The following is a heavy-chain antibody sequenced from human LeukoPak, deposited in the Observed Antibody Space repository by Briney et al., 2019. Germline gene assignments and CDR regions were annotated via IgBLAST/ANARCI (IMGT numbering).Heavy chain of an antibody. J-gene: IGHJ6*02. CDR1: GFTFSSYW. D-gene: IGHD5-12*01. V-gene: IGHV3-7*05. CDR3: ARDRGLYYYYYGMDV. Sequence: PGGSLRLSCAASGFTFSSYWMSRVRQAPGKGLEWVANIKQDGSEKYYVDSVKGRFTISRDNAKDSLYLQMNSLRAEDTAVYYCARDRGLYYYYYGMDVWGQGTTVTVSS. CDR2: IKQDGSEK.